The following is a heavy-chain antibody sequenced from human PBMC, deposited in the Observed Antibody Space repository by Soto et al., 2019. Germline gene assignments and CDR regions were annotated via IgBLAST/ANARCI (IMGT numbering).Heavy chain of an antibody. D-gene: IGHD3-10*01. Sequence: GGSLRLSCAASGFTFDDYAMHWVRQAPGKGLEWVSGISWNSGSIGYADSVKGRFTISRDNAKNSLYLQMNSLRAEDTALYYCAKDIERFGELLHNDMDVWGKGTTVTVSS. CDR2: ISWNSGSI. V-gene: IGHV3-9*01. J-gene: IGHJ6*03. CDR3: AKDIERFGELLHNDMDV. CDR1: GFTFDDYA.